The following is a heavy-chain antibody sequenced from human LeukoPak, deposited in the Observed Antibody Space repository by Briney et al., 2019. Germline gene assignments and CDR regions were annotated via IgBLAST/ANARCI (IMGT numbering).Heavy chain of an antibody. CDR3: ATSSSTWYVA. CDR1: GYTFTSYA. V-gene: IGHV1-69*04. J-gene: IGHJ5*02. D-gene: IGHD2-2*01. CDR2: VLPIIGVA. Sequence: ASVKVSCKASGYTFTSYAMNWVRQAPGQGLEWMGRVLPIIGVANYEQKFQGRVTAIADKSTSTVYLDLSNLRSEDTAVYYCATSSSTWYVAWGQGTLVTVSS.